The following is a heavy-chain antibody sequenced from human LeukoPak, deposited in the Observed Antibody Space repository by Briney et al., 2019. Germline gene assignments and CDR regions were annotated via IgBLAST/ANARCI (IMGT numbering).Heavy chain of an antibody. D-gene: IGHD6-19*01. CDR3: AKAYSSGWTQLFDY. CDR2: ISWSSGSI. V-gene: IGHV3-9*01. J-gene: IGHJ4*02. CDR1: GFTFDDYA. Sequence: GGSLRLSCAASGFTFDDYAMHWVRQAPGKGLEWVSGISWSSGSIGYADSVKGRFTISRDNAKNSLYLQMNSLRAEDTALYYCAKAYSSGWTQLFDYWGQGTLVTVSS.